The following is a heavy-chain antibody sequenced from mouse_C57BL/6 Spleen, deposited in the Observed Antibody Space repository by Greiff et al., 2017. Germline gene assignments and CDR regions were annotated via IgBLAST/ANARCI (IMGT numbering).Heavy chain of an antibody. CDR1: GYTFTSYW. CDR3: ARWAHYYGSRAWFAY. Sequence: QVQLQQPGAELVKPGASVKMSCKASGYTFTSYWITWVKQRPGKGLEWIGDIYPGSGSTNYNEQFKSKATLTVDTSSSTAYMQLSSLSSEDSAVYYCARWAHYYGSRAWFAYWGQGTLVTVSA. V-gene: IGHV1-55*01. J-gene: IGHJ3*01. CDR2: IYPGSGST. D-gene: IGHD1-1*01.